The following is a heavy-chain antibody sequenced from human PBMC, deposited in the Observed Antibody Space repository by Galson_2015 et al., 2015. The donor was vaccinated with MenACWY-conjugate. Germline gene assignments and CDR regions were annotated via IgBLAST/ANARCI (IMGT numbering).Heavy chain of an antibody. CDR1: GFIFSSFA. CDR2: ISGSGDYT. D-gene: IGHD5-18*01. Sequence: SLRLSCAASGFIFSSFAMTWARQAPGKGLEWVSAISGSGDYTYHADSVRGRFTISRDNSNNTLYLRMNGLRAEDTAVYYCASIRGYTYGFVDYWGQGTLVTVSS. J-gene: IGHJ4*02. V-gene: IGHV3-23*01. CDR3: ASIRGYTYGFVDY.